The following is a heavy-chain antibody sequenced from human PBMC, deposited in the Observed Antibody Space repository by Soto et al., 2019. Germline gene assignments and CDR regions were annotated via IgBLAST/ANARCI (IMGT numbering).Heavy chain of an antibody. CDR1: GASISSGGYY. Sequence: QVQLQESGPGLVKPSQTLSLTCTVSGASISSGGYYWNWIRQHPGKGMEWIGYIYYSWSTYYNPSLKSRVTISVDTSNNEFSLKLSSVTAADTAVYYCARDGRGRGIAVAGRFWYFDLWGRGTLVTVSS. J-gene: IGHJ2*01. CDR3: ARDGRGRGIAVAGRFWYFDL. V-gene: IGHV4-31*03. CDR2: IYYSWST. D-gene: IGHD6-19*01.